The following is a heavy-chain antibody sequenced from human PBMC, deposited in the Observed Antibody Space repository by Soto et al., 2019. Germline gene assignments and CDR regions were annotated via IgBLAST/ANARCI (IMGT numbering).Heavy chain of an antibody. CDR3: ARDRKPSGTQYYFDY. CDR2: ISYDGSNK. CDR1: GFTFSSYA. J-gene: IGHJ4*02. V-gene: IGHV3-30-3*01. D-gene: IGHD1-1*01. Sequence: PGGSLRLSCAASGFTFSSYAMHWVRQAPGKGLEWVAVISYDGSNKYYADSVKGRFTISRDNSKNTLYLQMNSLRAEDTAVYYCARDRKPSGTQYYFDYWGQGTLVTVSS.